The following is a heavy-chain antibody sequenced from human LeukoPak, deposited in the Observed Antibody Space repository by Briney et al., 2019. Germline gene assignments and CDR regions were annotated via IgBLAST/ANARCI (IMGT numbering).Heavy chain of an antibody. D-gene: IGHD6-19*01. V-gene: IGHV1-2*02. J-gene: IGHJ4*02. CDR1: GYTFTGYY. CDR2: INPNNGGT. Sequence: GASAKVSCKASGYTFTGYYMHWVRQAPGPGHEWMGWINPNNGGTNYVQKFQGRVTVTRDTSISTAYMELSRLRSDDTAVYYCARVGSSGWYVHPTLDYWGQGTLVTVSS. CDR3: ARVGSSGWYVHPTLDY.